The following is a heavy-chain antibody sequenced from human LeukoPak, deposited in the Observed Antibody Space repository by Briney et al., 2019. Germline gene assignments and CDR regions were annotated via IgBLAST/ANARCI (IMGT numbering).Heavy chain of an antibody. V-gene: IGHV4-59*01. D-gene: IGHD3-10*01. CDR3: ATVAVIRGVTYFDY. CDR1: GGSISSYY. Sequence: PSETLSLTCTVSGGSISSYYWSWIRQPPGRGLEWIAYLFYSGSTDYNPSLESRVTISVDTSKNQFSLKLRSVTAADTAVYYCATVAVIRGVTYFDYWGQGTLVTVSS. CDR2: LFYSGST. J-gene: IGHJ4*02.